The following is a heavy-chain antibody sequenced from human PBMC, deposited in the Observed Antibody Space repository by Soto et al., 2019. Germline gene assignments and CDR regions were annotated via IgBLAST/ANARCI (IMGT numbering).Heavy chain of an antibody. Sequence: SVKVSCKASGGTFSSYAISWVRQAPGQGLEWMGGIIPIFGTANYAQKFQGRVTITADKSTSTAYMELSSLRSEDTAVYYCATHANLFYYGMDVWGQGTTVTVSS. J-gene: IGHJ6*02. CDR1: GGTFSSYA. CDR3: ATHANLFYYGMDV. CDR2: IIPIFGTA. D-gene: IGHD2-8*01. V-gene: IGHV1-69*06.